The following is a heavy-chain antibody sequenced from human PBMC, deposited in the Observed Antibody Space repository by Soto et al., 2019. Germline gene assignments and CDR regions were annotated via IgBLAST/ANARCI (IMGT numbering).Heavy chain of an antibody. D-gene: IGHD5-12*01. Sequence: SETLSLTCTVSGGSISSYYWSWIRQPAGKGLEWIGRIYTSGSTNYNPSLKSRVTMSVDTSKNQFSLKLSSVTAADTAVYYCARDLVGIVATDETYGMDAWGQGTTVTVSS. CDR3: ARDLVGIVATDETYGMDA. V-gene: IGHV4-4*07. CDR1: GGSISSYY. CDR2: IYTSGST. J-gene: IGHJ6*02.